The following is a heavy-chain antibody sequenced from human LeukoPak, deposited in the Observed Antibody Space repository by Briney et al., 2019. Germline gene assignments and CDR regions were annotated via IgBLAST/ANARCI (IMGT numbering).Heavy chain of an antibody. Sequence: SETLSLTCAVSGGSISSGGYSWSWIRQPPGKGLEWIGYIYHSGSTYYNPSLKSRVTISVDRSKNQFSLKLSSVTAADTAVYYCARMIASAGTEYFDLWGHGALVTVSS. D-gene: IGHD6-13*01. CDR2: IYHSGST. CDR1: GGSISSGGYS. J-gene: IGHJ2*01. CDR3: ARMIASAGTEYFDL. V-gene: IGHV4-30-2*01.